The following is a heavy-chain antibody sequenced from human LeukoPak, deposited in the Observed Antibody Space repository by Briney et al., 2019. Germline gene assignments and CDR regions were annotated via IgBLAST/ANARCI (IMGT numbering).Heavy chain of an antibody. Sequence: PSETLSLTCAVSGGSISSSNWWSWVRQPPGKGLEWIGEIYHSGSTYYNPSLKSRVTISVDTSKNQFSLKLSSVTAADTAVYYCARDTKQLVRPRDAFDIWGQGTMVTVSS. V-gene: IGHV4-4*02. J-gene: IGHJ3*02. CDR1: GGSISSSNW. CDR3: ARDTKQLVRPRDAFDI. CDR2: IYHSGST. D-gene: IGHD6-6*01.